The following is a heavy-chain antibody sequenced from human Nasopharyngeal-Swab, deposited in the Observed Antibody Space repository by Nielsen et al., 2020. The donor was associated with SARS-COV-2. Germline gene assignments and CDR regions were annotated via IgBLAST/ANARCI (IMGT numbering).Heavy chain of an antibody. CDR3: AKDAAMVRATYYYYMDV. V-gene: IGHV3-30*18. J-gene: IGHJ6*03. D-gene: IGHD3-10*01. CDR2: ISYDGSNK. Sequence: WIRQPPGKGLEWVAVISYDGSNKYYADSVKGRFTISRDNSKNTLYLQMNSLRAEDTAVYYCAKDAAMVRATYYYYMDVRGKGTTVTVSS.